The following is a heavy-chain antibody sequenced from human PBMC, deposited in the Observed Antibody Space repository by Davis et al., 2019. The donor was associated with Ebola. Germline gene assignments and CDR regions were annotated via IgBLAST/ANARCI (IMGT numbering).Heavy chain of an antibody. J-gene: IGHJ6*03. CDR1: GFTFSSYA. Sequence: PGGSLRLSCAASGFTFSSYAMHWVRQAPGKGLEWVAVISYDGSNKYYADSGKGRFTISRDNSKNTLYLQMNSLRAEDTAVYYCARASGYYYYYMDVWGKGTTVTVSS. D-gene: IGHD3-10*01. CDR2: ISYDGSNK. V-gene: IGHV3-30-3*01. CDR3: ARASGYYYYYMDV.